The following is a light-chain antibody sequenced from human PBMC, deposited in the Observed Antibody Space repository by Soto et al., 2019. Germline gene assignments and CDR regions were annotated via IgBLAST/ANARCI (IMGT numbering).Light chain of an antibody. CDR2: GES. J-gene: IGKJ1*01. CDR3: QQYGSSPGT. V-gene: IGKV3-20*01. CDR1: QSVSSSY. Sequence: EIVLTQSPGTLSLSPGESATLSCRDSQSVSSSYLAWYQQKTGQAPRLLIYGESSRATGIPDRLSGSGSGTDLNLTISRLEPEDFAVYYCQQYGSSPGTFGQGTKVDIK.